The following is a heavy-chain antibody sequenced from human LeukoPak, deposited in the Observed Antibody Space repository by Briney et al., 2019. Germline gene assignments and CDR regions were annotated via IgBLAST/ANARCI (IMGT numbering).Heavy chain of an antibody. Sequence: GSLRLSCAASGFTFSSYAMSWIRQPPGKGLEWIGEINHSGSTNYNPSLKSRVTISVDTSKNQFSLKLSSVTAADTAVYYCARGHTAAGTRFDPWGQGTLVTVSS. V-gene: IGHV4-34*01. CDR2: INHSGST. CDR3: ARGHTAAGTRFDP. D-gene: IGHD6-13*01. J-gene: IGHJ5*02. CDR1: GFTFSSYA.